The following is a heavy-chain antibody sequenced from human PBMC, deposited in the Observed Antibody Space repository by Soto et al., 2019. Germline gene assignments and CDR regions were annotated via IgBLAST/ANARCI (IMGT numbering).Heavy chain of an antibody. Sequence: GGSLRLSCAASGFTFSDHFMDWVRQAPGKGLEWVGRIRNKPSSYTTEYAASVKGRFTISRDDSKKSLYLQMNSLKSEDTAVYYCASVSGSYIPYDAWGQGTLVTVSS. CDR1: GFTFSDHF. D-gene: IGHD1-26*01. CDR2: IRNKPSSYTT. CDR3: ASVSGSYIPYDA. J-gene: IGHJ5*02. V-gene: IGHV3-72*01.